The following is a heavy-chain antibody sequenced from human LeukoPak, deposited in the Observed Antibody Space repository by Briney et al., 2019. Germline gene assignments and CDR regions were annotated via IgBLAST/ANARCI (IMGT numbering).Heavy chain of an antibody. Sequence: GGSLRLSCAASGFTFSSYSMNWVRQAPGKGLEWVAFIRYDGSEKYYADSVKGRFTISRDNSKKTLSLQMTTLRPDDTAVYYCARDASVGAAYLDLWGQGALVAVSS. D-gene: IGHD2-15*01. CDR3: ARDASVGAAYLDL. V-gene: IGHV3-30*02. CDR2: IRYDGSEK. CDR1: GFTFSSYS. J-gene: IGHJ4*02.